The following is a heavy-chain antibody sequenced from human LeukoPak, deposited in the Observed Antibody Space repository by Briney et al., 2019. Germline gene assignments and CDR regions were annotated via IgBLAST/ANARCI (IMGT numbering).Heavy chain of an antibody. D-gene: IGHD3-10*01. Sequence: ASVKVSCKASGYTFTTYAMNWVRQAPGQGLEWMGWINTNTESPTYAQGFTGRFVFSLDTSVSTAFLQISSLNTEDSAVYYCVRGYYYASGSYPPPEFDYWGQGTLVTVSS. CDR3: VRGYYYASGSYPPPEFDY. CDR1: GYTFTTYA. J-gene: IGHJ4*02. V-gene: IGHV7-4-1*02. CDR2: INTNTESP.